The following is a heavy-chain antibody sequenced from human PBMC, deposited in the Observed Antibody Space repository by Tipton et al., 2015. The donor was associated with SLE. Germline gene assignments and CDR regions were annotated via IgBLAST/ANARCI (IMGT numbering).Heavy chain of an antibody. CDR1: GASVRNHY. V-gene: IGHV4-59*02. Sequence: LRLSCTVSGASVRNHYWSWIRQPPGKGLGWIGYIYHTGTTNYNPSLKSRLSISVDTSKNQLSLRLSSVTAADTAVYYCARDKAMISVSYGMDVWGQGATVTVSS. CDR3: ARDKAMISVSYGMDV. J-gene: IGHJ6*02. D-gene: IGHD3-22*01. CDR2: IYHTGTT.